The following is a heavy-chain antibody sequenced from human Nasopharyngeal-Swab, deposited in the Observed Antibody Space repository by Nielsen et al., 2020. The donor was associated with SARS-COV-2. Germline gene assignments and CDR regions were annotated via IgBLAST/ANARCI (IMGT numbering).Heavy chain of an antibody. CDR2: IYPGDSDT. J-gene: IGHJ3*02. D-gene: IGHD3-22*01. CDR3: SGSGYYHPGAFDI. V-gene: IGHV5-51*01. CDR1: GYSFTNYW. Sequence: GESLKISCKGSGYSFTNYWIGWVRQMPGKGLEWMGTIYPGDSDTRYNPSFQGHVTISADKSISTAYLQWSSLKASDTAMYYCSGSGYYHPGAFDIWGQGTMVTVSS.